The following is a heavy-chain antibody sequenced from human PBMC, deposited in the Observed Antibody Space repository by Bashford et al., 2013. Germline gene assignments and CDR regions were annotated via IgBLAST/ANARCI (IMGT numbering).Heavy chain of an antibody. CDR3: ARDQLGRYDIFGRNWFDP. CDR1: GGTFSSYA. V-gene: IGHV1-69*04. CDR2: IIPILGIA. J-gene: IGHJ5*02. D-gene: IGHD3-9*01. Sequence: SVKVSCKASGGTFSSYAISWVRQAPGQGLEWMGRIIPILGIANYAQKFQGRVTITADKSTSTAYMELSSLRSEDTAVYYCARDQLGRYDIFGRNWFDPWGQGTLVTVSS.